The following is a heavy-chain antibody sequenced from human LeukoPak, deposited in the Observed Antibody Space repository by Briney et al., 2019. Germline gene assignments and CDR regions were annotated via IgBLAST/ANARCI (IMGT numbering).Heavy chain of an antibody. CDR3: ARGGAYYYDSSGYYYPFDP. D-gene: IGHD3-22*01. CDR1: GYTFTSYD. CDR2: MNPNSGNT. J-gene: IGHJ5*02. V-gene: IGHV1-8*01. Sequence: ASVKVSCKASGYTFTSYDINWVRQDTGQGLEWMGWMNPNSGNTGYAQKFQGRVTMTRNTSISTAYMELSSLRSEDTAVYYCARGGAYYYDSSGYYYPFDPWGQGTLVTVSS.